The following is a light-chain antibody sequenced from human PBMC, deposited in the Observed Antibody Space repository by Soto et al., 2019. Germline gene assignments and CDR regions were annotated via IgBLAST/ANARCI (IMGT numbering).Light chain of an antibody. CDR3: QQRGTWPRVT. Sequence: EIVLTQSPATLCLSPGERASLSCRASQSVSNYLAWFQQKPGQAPRLLIYDASNRATGVPARFSGSGSGTDCTLTISSLEPEDFAVYYCQQRGTWPRVTFGLGTRLEIK. CDR1: QSVSNY. J-gene: IGKJ5*01. CDR2: DAS. V-gene: IGKV3-11*01.